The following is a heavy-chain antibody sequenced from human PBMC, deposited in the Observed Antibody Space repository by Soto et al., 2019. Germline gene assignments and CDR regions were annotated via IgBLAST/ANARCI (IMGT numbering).Heavy chain of an antibody. D-gene: IGHD5-18*01. CDR1: GFTFSGSA. V-gene: IGHV3-73*01. CDR3: TRQPGGYSYGLKWFDP. J-gene: IGHJ5*02. Sequence: PGGSLRLSCAASGFTFSGSAMHWVRQASGKGLEWVGRIRSKANSYATAYAASVKGRFTISRDDSKNTAYLQMNSLKTEDTAVYYCTRQPGGYSYGLKWFDPWGQGTLVTVPQ. CDR2: IRSKANSYAT.